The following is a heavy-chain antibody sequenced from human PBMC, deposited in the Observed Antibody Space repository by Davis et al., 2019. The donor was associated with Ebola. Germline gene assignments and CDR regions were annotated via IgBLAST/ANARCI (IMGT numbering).Heavy chain of an antibody. CDR2: IRYDGSNK. Sequence: GESLKISCAASGFTFSSYGMHWVRQAPGKGLEWVAFIRYDGSNKYYADSVKGRFTISRDNAKNSLYLQMNSLRAEDTAVYYCARTGYSSSWFPDFFDYWGQGTLVTVSS. CDR3: ARTGYSSSWFPDFFDY. J-gene: IGHJ4*02. CDR1: GFTFSSYG. V-gene: IGHV3-30*02. D-gene: IGHD6-13*01.